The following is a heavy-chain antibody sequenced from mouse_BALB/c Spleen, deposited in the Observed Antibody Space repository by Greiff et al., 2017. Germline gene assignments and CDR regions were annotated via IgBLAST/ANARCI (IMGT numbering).Heavy chain of an antibody. CDR1: GFTFSSYT. J-gene: IGHJ3*01. CDR2: ISNGGGST. V-gene: IGHV5-12-2*01. CDR3: ASPAYYGNYPFAY. D-gene: IGHD2-10*01. Sequence: DVHLVESGGGLVQPGGSLKLSCAASGFTFSSYTMSWVRQTPEKRLEWVAYISNGGGSTYYPDTVKGRFTISRDNAKNTLYLQMSSLKSEDTAMYYCASPAYYGNYPFAYWGQGTLVTVSA.